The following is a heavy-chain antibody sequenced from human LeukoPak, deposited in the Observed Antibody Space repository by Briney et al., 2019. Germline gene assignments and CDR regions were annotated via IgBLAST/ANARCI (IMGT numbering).Heavy chain of an antibody. V-gene: IGHV4-30-2*01. CDR2: IYHSGST. D-gene: IGHD6-13*01. Sequence: MASETLSLTCAVSGGSISSGGYSWSWIRQPPGKGLEWIGYIYHSGSTYYNPSLKSRVTISVDRSKNQFSLKLSSVTAADTAVYYCARAYSSSWYSGDWFDPWGQGTLVTVSS. CDR1: GGSISSGGYS. J-gene: IGHJ5*02. CDR3: ARAYSSSWYSGDWFDP.